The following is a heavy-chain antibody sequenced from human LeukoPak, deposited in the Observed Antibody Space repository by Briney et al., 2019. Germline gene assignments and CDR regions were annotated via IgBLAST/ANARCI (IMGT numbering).Heavy chain of an antibody. CDR2: ISSNGDNT. J-gene: IGHJ3*01. D-gene: IGHD2-15*01. CDR1: GFPFNTYA. Sequence: GGSPRLSCSASGFPFNTYAIHWVRQAPGKGLEYVAGISSNGDNTDFADSAKGRFTISRDNSKSTLFLQMNSLGAEDTAVYFCTRDSALLGVAFDLWGQGTVVTVSS. CDR3: TRDSALLGVAFDL. V-gene: IGHV3-64D*06.